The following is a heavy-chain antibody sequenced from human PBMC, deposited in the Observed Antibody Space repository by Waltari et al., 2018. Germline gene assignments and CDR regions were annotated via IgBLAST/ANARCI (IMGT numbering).Heavy chain of an antibody. CDR3: AREGIVVVPAASPDAFDI. J-gene: IGHJ3*02. CDR1: GYTFTGYY. CDR2: INPNSGGT. D-gene: IGHD2-2*01. V-gene: IGHV1-2*02. Sequence: QVQLVQSGAEVKKPGASVKVSCKASGYTFTGYYMHWVRQAPGQGLEWMGWINPNSGGTNYAQKFQGRVTMTRDTSISTAYMGLSRLRSDDTAVYYCAREGIVVVPAASPDAFDIWGQGTMVTVSS.